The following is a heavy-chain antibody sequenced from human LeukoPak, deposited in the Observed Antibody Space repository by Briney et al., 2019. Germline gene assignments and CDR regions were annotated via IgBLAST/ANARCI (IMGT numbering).Heavy chain of an antibody. CDR3: ARSTLYYFDY. J-gene: IGHJ4*02. V-gene: IGHV3-21*01. CDR1: GFTFSNYS. Sequence: GGSLRLSCAASGFTFSNYSMNWVRQAPGKGLEWVSFISSSSSHIYYADSVKGRFTISRDNAKKSLYLQMNSLRAEDTAVYYCARSTLYYFDYWGQGTLVTVSS. CDR2: ISSSSSHI.